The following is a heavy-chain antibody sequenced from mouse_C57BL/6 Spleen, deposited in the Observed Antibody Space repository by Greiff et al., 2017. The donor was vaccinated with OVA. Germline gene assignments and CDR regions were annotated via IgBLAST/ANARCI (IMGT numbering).Heavy chain of an antibody. CDR1: GYSFTGYY. V-gene: IGHV1-42*01. Sequence: VQLQQSGPELVKPGASVKISCKASGYSFTGYYMNWVKQSPEKSLEWIGEINPSTGGTTYNQKFKAKATLTVDKSSSTAYMQLKSLTSEDSAVYYCANWDWFAYWGQGTLVTVSA. J-gene: IGHJ3*01. CDR2: INPSTGGT. CDR3: ANWDWFAY. D-gene: IGHD4-1*01.